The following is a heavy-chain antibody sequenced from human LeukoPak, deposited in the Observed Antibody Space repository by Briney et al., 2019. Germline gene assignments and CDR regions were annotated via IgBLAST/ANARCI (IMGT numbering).Heavy chain of an antibody. J-gene: IGHJ4*02. V-gene: IGHV4-59*01. CDR1: GGSLSSYN. D-gene: IGHD3-10*01. CDR2: IYYSGST. CDR3: ARSGGPVGSGSEFDY. Sequence: SETLSLTCTLSGGSLSSYNWSWIPQPPRKGLEWIGYIYYSGSTNYSPSLKSRVTISVDTSKNQFSLKLSSVTAADTAVYYCARSGGPVGSGSEFDYWGQGTLVTVSS.